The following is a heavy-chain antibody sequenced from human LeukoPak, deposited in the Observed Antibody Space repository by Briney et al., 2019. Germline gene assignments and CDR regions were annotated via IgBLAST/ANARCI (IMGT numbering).Heavy chain of an antibody. D-gene: IGHD2/OR15-2a*01. CDR1: GYTFTDYY. V-gene: IGHV1-2*02. Sequence: GASVKVSCKTSGYTFTDYYLHWVRQAPGQDLEWMGWINPNSGTTNYAQKFQGRVTMTRDTSTDTAYMELSSLRSEDTAVYYCATYVGESFGYWGQGTLVTVSS. CDR3: ATYVGESFGY. CDR2: INPNSGTT. J-gene: IGHJ4*02.